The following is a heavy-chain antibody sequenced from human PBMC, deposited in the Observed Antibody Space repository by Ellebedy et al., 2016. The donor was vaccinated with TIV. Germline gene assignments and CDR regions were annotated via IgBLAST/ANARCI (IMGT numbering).Heavy chain of an antibody. J-gene: IGHJ4*02. V-gene: IGHV3-11*04. Sequence: GGSLRLXXAVDGGSFSGYYWTWIRQAPGKGLEWVSYVSSDGSTIYYADSVKGRFTISRDNAKNSLYLQMNSLRAEDTAVYYCARDETVTTSAFDYWGQGTLVTVSS. CDR2: VSSDGSTI. D-gene: IGHD4-11*01. CDR3: ARDETVTTSAFDY. CDR1: GGSFSGYY.